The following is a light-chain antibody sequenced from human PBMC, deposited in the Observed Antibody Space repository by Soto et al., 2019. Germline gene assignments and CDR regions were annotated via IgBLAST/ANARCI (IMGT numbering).Light chain of an antibody. Sequence: IVMTQSPATLSVSPGERATLSCRASQSIDNRLAWYQQRPGQAPRLLIYSASTRATGIPARFSGSGSGTEFTLTISGLQSEDFGVYYCQQYKNWRTFGQGTNVETK. J-gene: IGKJ1*01. CDR3: QQYKNWRT. CDR2: SAS. CDR1: QSIDNR. V-gene: IGKV3-15*01.